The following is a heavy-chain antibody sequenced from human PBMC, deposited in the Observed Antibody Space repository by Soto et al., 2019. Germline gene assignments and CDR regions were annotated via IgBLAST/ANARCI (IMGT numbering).Heavy chain of an antibody. D-gene: IGHD5-12*01. CDR1: GFTFSSYE. Sequence: EVQLVESGGGLVQPGGSLRLSCAASGFTFSSYEMNWVRRAPGKGLEWVSYISYSGSTIYYAYSVKGPFTISRDNAKNSQYLQRNSLRAEGPAVCDCARGERYRGFDNCVWGQGTLVNVPS. CDR3: ARGERYRGFDNCV. CDR2: ISYSGSTI. V-gene: IGHV3-48*03. J-gene: IGHJ1*01.